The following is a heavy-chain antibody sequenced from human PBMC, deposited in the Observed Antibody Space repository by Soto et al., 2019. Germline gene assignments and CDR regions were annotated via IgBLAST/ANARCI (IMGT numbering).Heavy chain of an antibody. J-gene: IGHJ4*02. D-gene: IGHD4-17*01. CDR1: GFTFSSYG. V-gene: IGHV3-33*01. CDR2: IWYDGSNK. Sequence: QVQLVESGGGVVQPGRSLRLSCAASGFTFSSYGMHWVRQAPGKGLEWVADIWYDGSNKYYADSVKGRFTISRDNSKNTLYLQMNSLRAEDTAVYYCARGDTVTTSPDYWGQGTLVTVSS. CDR3: ARGDTVTTSPDY.